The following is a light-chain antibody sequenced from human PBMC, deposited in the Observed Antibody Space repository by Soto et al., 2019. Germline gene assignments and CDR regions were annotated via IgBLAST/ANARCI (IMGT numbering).Light chain of an antibody. CDR2: QAS. V-gene: IGKV1-5*03. CDR3: QHYNRYSAT. Sequence: DIQMTQSPSTLSASVGDRVTITCRASQSITPWSAWYQQKPGKVPKLQIYQASSLESGAALRCGGSASGTEFTLTINSLQPDDFATYYCQHYNRYSATFGQGTKVDIK. CDR1: QSITPW. J-gene: IGKJ1*01.